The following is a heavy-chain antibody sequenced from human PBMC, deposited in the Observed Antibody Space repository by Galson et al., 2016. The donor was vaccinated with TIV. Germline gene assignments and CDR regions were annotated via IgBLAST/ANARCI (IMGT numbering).Heavy chain of an antibody. Sequence: SLRLSCAASGFTFSKFWMHWVRQVPGKGLVWVSRIKTDGSRTDYVDAVQGRFTISRDNVKNMVYLQMDSLRVEDTAVYYYRARGDSRAHDVCDFWGRGTMVTVSS. J-gene: IGHJ3*01. CDR2: IKTDGSRT. CDR1: GFTFSKFW. CDR3: RARGDSRAHDVCDF. V-gene: IGHV3-74*01. D-gene: IGHD3-3*01.